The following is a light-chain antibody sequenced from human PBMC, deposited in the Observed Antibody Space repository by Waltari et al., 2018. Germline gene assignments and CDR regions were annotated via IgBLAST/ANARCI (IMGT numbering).Light chain of an antibody. CDR3: QQSYSIPWT. V-gene: IGKV1-39*01. Sequence: DIQMTQSPSSLSASVVDRVTINGRASQSITTYLNWYHQKPGKAPKPLIYAESSLQTGVPSRFSGSGSGTDFTLTISSLQPEDFGTYYCQQSYSIPWTLGQGTTVEIK. J-gene: IGKJ1*01. CDR2: AES. CDR1: QSITTY.